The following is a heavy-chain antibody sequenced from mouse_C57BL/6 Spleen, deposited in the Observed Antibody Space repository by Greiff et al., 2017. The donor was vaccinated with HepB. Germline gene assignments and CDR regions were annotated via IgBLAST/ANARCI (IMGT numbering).Heavy chain of an antibody. V-gene: IGHV5-4*01. CDR3: AREEGAYYSNYGGYFDV. D-gene: IGHD2-5*01. J-gene: IGHJ1*03. CDR1: GFTFSSYA. CDR2: ISDGGSYT. Sequence: EVQLQQSGGGLVKPGGSLKLSCAASGFTFSSYAMSWVRQTPEKRLEWVATISDGGSYTYYPDNVKGRFTISRDNAKNNLYLQMSHLKSEDTAMYYCAREEGAYYSNYGGYFDVWGTGTTVTVSS.